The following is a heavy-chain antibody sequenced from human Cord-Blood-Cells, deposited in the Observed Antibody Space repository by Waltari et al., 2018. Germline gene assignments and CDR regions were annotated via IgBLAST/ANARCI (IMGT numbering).Heavy chain of an antibody. D-gene: IGHD7-27*01. CDR3: ARGLKLGPATYNWFDP. J-gene: IGHJ5*02. V-gene: IGHV4-34*01. Sequence: QVQLQQWGAGLLKPSETLSLTCAVYGGSFSGYYWSWIRQPPGKGLEWIGEINHSGSTNYNPSLKSRVTISVDTSKNQFSLKLSSVTAADTAVYYCARGLKLGPATYNWFDPWGQGTLVTVSS. CDR1: GGSFSGYY. CDR2: INHSGST.